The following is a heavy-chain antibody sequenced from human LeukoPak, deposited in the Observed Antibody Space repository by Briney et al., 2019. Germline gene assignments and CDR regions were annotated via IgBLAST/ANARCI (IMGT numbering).Heavy chain of an antibody. Sequence: GESLKISCKGSGYRFTSYWIAWVRQVPRKGLEWMGIIYPGDSDTRYSPSFQGQVTISADKSISTAYLQWSSLKASDTAVYYCARGRGSGSYSFDYWGQGTLVTVSS. CDR1: GYRFTSYW. CDR3: ARGRGSGSYSFDY. V-gene: IGHV5-51*01. J-gene: IGHJ4*02. D-gene: IGHD3-10*01. CDR2: IYPGDSDT.